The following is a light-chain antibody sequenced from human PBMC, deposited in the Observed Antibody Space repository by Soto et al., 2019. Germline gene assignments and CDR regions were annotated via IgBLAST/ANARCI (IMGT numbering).Light chain of an antibody. J-gene: IGKJ4*01. V-gene: IGKV1-5*03. CDR3: HQYNSFLIT. CDR2: KAS. CDR1: QYISSW. Sequence: DLQMTQSPSTLSASVGDRVTMTCRASQYISSWLAWYQQKPGKAPKLLIYKASTLESGVPSRFSGSGSGTEFTLTISSLQPDDFATYYCHQYNSFLITFGGGTKVEI.